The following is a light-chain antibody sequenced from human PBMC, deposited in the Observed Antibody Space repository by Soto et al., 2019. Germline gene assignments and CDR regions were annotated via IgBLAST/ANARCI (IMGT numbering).Light chain of an antibody. J-gene: IGKJ1*01. Sequence: EIVLTQSPATLSVSPGERATLSCRASQSVRDNLAWYQQKPGQAPRLLIFGASNRATGIPDRFSGSGSGTDFTLTISRLEPEDFAVYHCQQYGGSPRTFGQGTKVDIK. V-gene: IGKV3-20*01. CDR1: QSVRDN. CDR3: QQYGGSPRT. CDR2: GAS.